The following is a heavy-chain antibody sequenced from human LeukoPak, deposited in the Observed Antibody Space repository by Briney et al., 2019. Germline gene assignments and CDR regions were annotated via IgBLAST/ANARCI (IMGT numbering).Heavy chain of an antibody. V-gene: IGHV4-61*01. CDR1: GGSISSSSDY. CDR3: ARIGSSGWPNFDY. Sequence: PSETLSLTCTVSGGSISSSSDYWSWLRQPPGKGLEWIGSIYYSGSTNYNSSLKSRVTISVDTSKNQFSLKLSSVTAADTAVYYCARIGSSGWPNFDYWGQGTLVTVSS. J-gene: IGHJ4*02. CDR2: IYYSGST. D-gene: IGHD6-19*01.